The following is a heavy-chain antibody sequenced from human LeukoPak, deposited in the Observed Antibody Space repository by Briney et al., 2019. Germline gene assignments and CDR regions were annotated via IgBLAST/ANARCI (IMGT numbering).Heavy chain of an antibody. Sequence: SGTLSLTCAVSCGSISSSNWWSWVRQPPGKGLEWIGEIYHSGSTNYNPSLKSRVTISVDKSKNQFSLKLSSVTAADTAVYYCARVWSGNYYDSSGYRHDYWGQGILVTVSS. CDR3: ARVWSGNYYDSSGYRHDY. J-gene: IGHJ4*02. CDR2: IYHSGST. CDR1: CGSISSSNW. V-gene: IGHV4-4*02. D-gene: IGHD3-22*01.